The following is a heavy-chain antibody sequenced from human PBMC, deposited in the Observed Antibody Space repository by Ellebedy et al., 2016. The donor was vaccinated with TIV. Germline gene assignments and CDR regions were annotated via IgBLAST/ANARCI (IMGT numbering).Heavy chain of an antibody. CDR1: GFIFSDFQ. D-gene: IGHD1/OR15-1a*01. CDR2: IAGGGESI. J-gene: IGHJ5*02. V-gene: IGHV3-11*01. CDR3: ARDTRFIDQQHNWFDP. Sequence: GESLKISCAASGFIFSDFQMSWIRQAPGKGLECISYIAGGGESIYYADSVKGRFTISRYDSTSSLYLHLNSLRAEDTAVYYCARDTRFIDQQHNWFDPWGQGTLVTVSS.